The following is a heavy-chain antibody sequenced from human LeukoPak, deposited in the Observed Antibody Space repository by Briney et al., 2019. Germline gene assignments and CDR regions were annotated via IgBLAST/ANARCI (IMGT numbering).Heavy chain of an antibody. J-gene: IGHJ4*02. CDR2: INHSGST. V-gene: IGHV4-34*01. D-gene: IGHD2-2*01. CDR1: GGSFSGYY. CDR3: ASRRIVVVPAAAGTYFDY. Sequence: SETLSLTCAVYGGSFSGYYWSWIRQPPGKGLEWIGEINHSGSTNYNPSLKSRLTISVDTSKNQFSLKLSSVTAADTAVYYCASRRIVVVPAAAGTYFDYWGQGTLVTVSS.